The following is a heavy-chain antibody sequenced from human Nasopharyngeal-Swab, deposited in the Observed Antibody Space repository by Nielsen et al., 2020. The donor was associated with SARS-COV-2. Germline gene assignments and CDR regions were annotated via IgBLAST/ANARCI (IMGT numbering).Heavy chain of an antibody. J-gene: IGHJ4*02. Sequence: GGSLRLSCAASGFTFSGYEMNWVRQAPGKGLEWVSYISGSGNTIYYADSVKGRFTISRDNSKNTLYLQMNSLRAEDTAVYHCAKDLFSWIAARPFTPVDYWGQGTLVTVSS. CDR2: ISGSGNTI. CDR3: AKDLFSWIAARPFTPVDY. CDR1: GFTFSGYE. D-gene: IGHD6-6*01. V-gene: IGHV3-48*03.